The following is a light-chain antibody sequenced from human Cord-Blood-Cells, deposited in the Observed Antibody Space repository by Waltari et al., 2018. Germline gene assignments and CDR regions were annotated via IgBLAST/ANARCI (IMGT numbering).Light chain of an antibody. J-gene: IGLJ2*01. CDR3: NSRDSSGNHLV. V-gene: IGLV3-19*01. Sequence: SSELTQDPAVSVALGQTVRITCQGDSLRSHYARWYQQKPGPAPVLVIYGKNNRPSGIPDRFAGSNSGNTASLTITGAQAEDEADYSCNSRDSSGNHLVFGGGTKLTVL. CDR1: SLRSHY. CDR2: GKN.